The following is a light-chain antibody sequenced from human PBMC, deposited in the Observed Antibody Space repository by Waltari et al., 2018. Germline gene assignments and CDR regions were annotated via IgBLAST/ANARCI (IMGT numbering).Light chain of an antibody. V-gene: IGKV3-20*01. J-gene: IGKJ1*01. Sequence: EIVLTQSPDTLSLSPGERATLSCRASQTVENNFLAWYRRKPGQPHRLLIHFASTRAIGIPDRFSGSGSGTDFTLTISRLEPEDFAIYYCQQYVDTPETFGQGTRVEMK. CDR3: QQYVDTPET. CDR1: QTVENNF. CDR2: FAS.